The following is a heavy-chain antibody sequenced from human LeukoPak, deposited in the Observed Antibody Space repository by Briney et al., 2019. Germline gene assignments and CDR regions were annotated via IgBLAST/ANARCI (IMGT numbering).Heavy chain of an antibody. V-gene: IGHV3-74*01. CDR3: ASASSHRIAAGGDY. Sequence: GGSLRLSCAASGFTFSNYWMHWVRQAPGKGLVWVSRINSDGSSRNYADSVKGRFTISRDNAKNTLYLQVNSLRAEDTAVYYCASASSHRIAAGGDYWGQGTLVTVSS. CDR1: GFTFSNYW. CDR2: INSDGSSR. J-gene: IGHJ4*02. D-gene: IGHD6-13*01.